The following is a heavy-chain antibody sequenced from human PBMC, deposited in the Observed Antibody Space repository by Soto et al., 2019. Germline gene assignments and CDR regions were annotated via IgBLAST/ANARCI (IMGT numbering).Heavy chain of an antibody. V-gene: IGHV1-18*01. CDR1: GYTFSSYG. J-gene: IGHJ4*02. CDR2: ISTYNVDT. Sequence: ASVKVSCKTSGYTFSSYGIVWVRQAPGQGLEWTGWISTYNVDTKYADKFQGRLTMSSDTSTTTAFMELRRLRSDDTAVYYCVRGGFAYGYLDYWGRGTLVTVSS. CDR3: VRGGFAYGYLDY. D-gene: IGHD5-18*01.